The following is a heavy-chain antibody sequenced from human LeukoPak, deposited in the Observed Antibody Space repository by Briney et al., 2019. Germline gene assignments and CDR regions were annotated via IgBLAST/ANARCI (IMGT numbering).Heavy chain of an antibody. Sequence: GGSLRLSCAASGFTFSNAWMSWVRRAPGKGLEWVGRIKSKTDGGTTDYAAPGKGRFTISRDDSKNTLYLQMNSLKTEDTAVYYCTTDWARVDTSRPTWVDYWGQGTLVTVSS. D-gene: IGHD5-18*01. CDR3: TTDWARVDTSRPTWVDY. CDR1: GFTFSNAW. CDR2: IKSKTDGGTT. J-gene: IGHJ4*02. V-gene: IGHV3-15*01.